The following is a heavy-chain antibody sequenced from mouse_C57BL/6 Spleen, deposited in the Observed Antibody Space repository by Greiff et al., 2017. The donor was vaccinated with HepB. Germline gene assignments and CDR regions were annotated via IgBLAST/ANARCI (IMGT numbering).Heavy chain of an antibody. J-gene: IGHJ4*01. CDR3: TRAPTTVVPYYYAMDY. V-gene: IGHV5-9-1*02. CDR2: ISSGGDYI. D-gene: IGHD1-1*01. Sequence: EVKLMESGEGLVKPGGSLKLSCAASGFTFSSYAMSWVRQTPEKRLEWVAYISSGGDYIYYADTVKGRFTISRDNARNTLYLQMSSLKSEDTAMYYCTRAPTTVVPYYYAMDYWGQGTSVTVSS. CDR1: GFTFSSYA.